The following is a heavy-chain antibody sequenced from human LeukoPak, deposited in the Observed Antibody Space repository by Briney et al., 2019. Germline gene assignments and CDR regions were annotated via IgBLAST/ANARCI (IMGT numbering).Heavy chain of an antibody. CDR1: GITFSSYA. V-gene: IGHV3-30*04. CDR2: ISYDGSNK. J-gene: IGHJ4*02. D-gene: IGHD4-23*01. Sequence: PGRSLRLSCAASGITFSSYAMHWVRQAPGKGLEWVAVISYDGSNKYYADSVKGRFTISRDNSKNTLYLQMNSLRAEDTAVYYCAKARNTVVPGYWGQGTLVTVSS. CDR3: AKARNTVVPGY.